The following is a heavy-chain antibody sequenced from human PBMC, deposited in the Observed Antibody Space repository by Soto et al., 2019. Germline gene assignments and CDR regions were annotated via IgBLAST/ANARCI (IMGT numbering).Heavy chain of an antibody. J-gene: IGHJ5*02. CDR3: ARDRSSGSWFDP. CDR1: GYTLTGYY. D-gene: IGHD6-25*01. V-gene: IGHV1-2*02. CDR2: XNXNXGXT. Sequence: ASVKVSCKASGYTLTGYYMHLVRQAPGQGLEXMGWXNXNXGXTXYXXXXQGRVTMTRDTSISTAYMELSRLRSDDTAVYYCARDRSSGSWFDPWGQGTLVTVSS.